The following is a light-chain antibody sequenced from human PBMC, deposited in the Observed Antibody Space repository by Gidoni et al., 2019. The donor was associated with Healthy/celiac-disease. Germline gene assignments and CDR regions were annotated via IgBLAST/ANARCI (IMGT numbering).Light chain of an antibody. Sequence: QSALTQPASVSGSPGQSIHISCTGTSSDVGSYNLVAWYQQPPGNAPKLMIYEVSKRPSGVSNRFSGSKSGNPASLTISGLQAEDEADYYCCSYAGSSTFYVFGTGTKVTVL. CDR3: CSYAGSSTFYV. V-gene: IGLV2-23*02. CDR1: SSDVGSYNL. CDR2: EVS. J-gene: IGLJ1*01.